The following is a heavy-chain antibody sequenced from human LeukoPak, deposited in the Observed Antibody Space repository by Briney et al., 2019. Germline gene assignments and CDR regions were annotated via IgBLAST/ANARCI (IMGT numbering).Heavy chain of an antibody. J-gene: IGHJ4*02. Sequence: GGSLRLSCAASGFTFSNYAMHWVRQAPGKGLEYVSAISGNGGSTYYANSVKGRFTISRDNSKNTLYLQMGSLRAEDMAVYYCARQASSGWYDYWGQGTLVTVSS. CDR2: ISGNGGST. D-gene: IGHD6-19*01. V-gene: IGHV3-64*01. CDR3: ARQASSGWYDY. CDR1: GFTFSNYA.